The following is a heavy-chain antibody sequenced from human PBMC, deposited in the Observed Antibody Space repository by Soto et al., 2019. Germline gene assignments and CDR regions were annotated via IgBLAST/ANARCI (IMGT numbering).Heavy chain of an antibody. Sequence: GGSLRLSCAASGFTFSDYYMSWIRRAPGKGLEWVSYISSSDSIIYYSDSVKGRFIISRDDAKNSLYLQMNSLRAEDTAVYYCARDLGYYDSSGYFDYWGQGTLVTVSS. D-gene: IGHD3-22*01. CDR1: GFTFSDYY. CDR3: ARDLGYYDSSGYFDY. V-gene: IGHV3-11*01. CDR2: ISSSDSII. J-gene: IGHJ4*02.